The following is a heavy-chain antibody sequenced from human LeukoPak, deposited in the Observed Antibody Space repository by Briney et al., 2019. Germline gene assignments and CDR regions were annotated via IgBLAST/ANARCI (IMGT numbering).Heavy chain of an antibody. D-gene: IGHD3-16*01. V-gene: IGHV3-7*03. Sequence: GGSLRLSCAASRFTISNYWMSWVRQAPGKGLEWVANIKQDGSEKYYVDSVKGRFTISRDNARNSLYLQMSNLRAEDTAVYFCARGGGLDVWGQGATVTVSS. CDR1: RFTISNYW. CDR2: IKQDGSEK. CDR3: ARGGGLDV. J-gene: IGHJ6*02.